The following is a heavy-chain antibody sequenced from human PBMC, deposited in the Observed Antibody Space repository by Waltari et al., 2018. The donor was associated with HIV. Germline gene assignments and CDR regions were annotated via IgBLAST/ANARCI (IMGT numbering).Heavy chain of an antibody. D-gene: IGHD5-12*01. V-gene: IGHV4-61*02. CDR1: GGSISSGSYH. CDR2: LYTSGST. CDR3: ARAVVGGYDLGNNWFDP. Sequence: QVQLQESGPGLVKPSQTLSLTCTVSGGSISSGSYHWSWLRQPAGKGLEWIGRLYTSGSTDYNPSLKSRATISGDTSKNQFSLKLSSVTAADTAVYYCARAVVGGYDLGNNWFDPWGQGTLVTVSS. J-gene: IGHJ5*02.